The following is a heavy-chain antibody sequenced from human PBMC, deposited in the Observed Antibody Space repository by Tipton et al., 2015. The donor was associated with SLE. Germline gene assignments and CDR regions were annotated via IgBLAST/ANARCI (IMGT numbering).Heavy chain of an antibody. CDR1: GYTFTTYG. CDR3: ARVRVDTAMGVFDF. Sequence: QMQLVQSGPEVKKPGASVRVSCKASGYTFTTYGISWVRQAPGQGLEWMGWISTYNGNTNYAQKLQGRVTMTSDTSTSTAYMELRSLRSDDTAIYYCARVRVDTAMGVFDFWGQGTLVTVSS. V-gene: IGHV1-18*01. D-gene: IGHD5-18*01. CDR2: ISTYNGNT. J-gene: IGHJ4*02.